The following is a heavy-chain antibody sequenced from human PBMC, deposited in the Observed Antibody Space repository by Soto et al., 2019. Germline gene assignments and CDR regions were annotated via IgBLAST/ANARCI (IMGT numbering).Heavy chain of an antibody. CDR2: IYYSGST. CDR3: ARSRTTVVTLDY. V-gene: IGHV4-39*01. J-gene: IGHJ4*02. CDR1: GGSISSSSYY. Sequence: PSETLSLTCTVSGGSISSSSYYWGWIRQPPGKGLEWIGSIYYSGSTYYNPSLKSRVTISVDTSKNQFSLKLSSVTAADTAVYYCARSRTTVVTLDYWGQGTLVTV. D-gene: IGHD4-17*01.